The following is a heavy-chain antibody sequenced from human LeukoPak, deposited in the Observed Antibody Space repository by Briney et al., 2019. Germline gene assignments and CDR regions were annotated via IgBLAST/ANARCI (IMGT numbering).Heavy chain of an antibody. CDR3: ARHEEEDGYNAKTFDY. J-gene: IGHJ4*02. CDR1: GGSLSGYY. V-gene: IGHV4-34*01. CDR2: INYSGNT. D-gene: IGHD5-24*01. Sequence: PSETLSLTCAVYGGSLSGYYWTWIRQTPGKGLEWIGEINYSGNTNYNPSLKSRVTISVDTSKNQFSLRLSSVTAADTAVYYCARHEEEDGYNAKTFDYWGQGTLVTVSS.